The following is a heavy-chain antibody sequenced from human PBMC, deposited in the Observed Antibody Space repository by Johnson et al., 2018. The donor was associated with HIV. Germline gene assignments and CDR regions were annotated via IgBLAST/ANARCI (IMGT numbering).Heavy chain of an antibody. CDR2: ISWNSGSI. D-gene: IGHD3-22*01. V-gene: IGHV3-9*01. J-gene: IGHJ3*02. Sequence: QLVESGGGLVQPGGSLRLSCAASGFTFDDYAMHWVRQAPGKGLEWVSGISWNSGSIGYAESVKGRFTISRDNSKNTLYLQMNSLRAEDTAVYNCARGLPYYDDSSSYFVRVVAGAFDIWGQGTLVTVSS. CDR3: ARGLPYYDDSSSYFVRVVAGAFDI. CDR1: GFTFDDYA.